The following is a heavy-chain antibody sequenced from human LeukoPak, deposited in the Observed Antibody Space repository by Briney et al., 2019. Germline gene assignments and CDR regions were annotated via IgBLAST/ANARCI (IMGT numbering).Heavy chain of an antibody. CDR2: ITASSTAI. J-gene: IGHJ4*02. D-gene: IGHD4-17*01. CDR3: ACLRGPSDY. CDR1: GFTFNTYT. Sequence: GGSLRLSCATSGFTFNTYTMNWVRQAPGKGLEWVSSITASSTAIYSADSVKGRFTISRDNAKNFLYLQMNSLRAEDTAVYFCACLRGPSDYWGQGTLVTVSS. V-gene: IGHV3-21*01.